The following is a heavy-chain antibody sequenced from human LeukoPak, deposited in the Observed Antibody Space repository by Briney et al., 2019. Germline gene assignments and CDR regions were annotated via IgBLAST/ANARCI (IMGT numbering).Heavy chain of an antibody. CDR2: IYSGGST. CDR1: GFTVSSNF. J-gene: IGHJ4*02. CDR3: TRGGGGSFPHY. V-gene: IGHV3-53*01. Sequence: GGSLRLSCAASGFTVSSNFLSWVRQPPGKGLEWVPDIYSGGSTYYADSVKGRFTISRDNSKNTLYLQMNSLRAEDTAVYYCTRGGGGSFPHYWGQGTLVTVSS. D-gene: IGHD2-21*01.